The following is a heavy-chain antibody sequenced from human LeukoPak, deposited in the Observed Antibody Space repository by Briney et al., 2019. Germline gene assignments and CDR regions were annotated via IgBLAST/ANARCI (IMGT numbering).Heavy chain of an antibody. CDR3: AKVESSSSFDY. Sequence: ASVKVSCKASGYTFISYAIHWVRQAPGQGLEWMGWINTGNGNTKYSQTFQGRVTITRDTSASTAYMELSILRFDDTAVYYCAKVESSSSFDYWGQGTLVTVSS. V-gene: IGHV1-3*04. CDR2: INTGNGNT. CDR1: GYTFISYA. J-gene: IGHJ4*02. D-gene: IGHD6-6*01.